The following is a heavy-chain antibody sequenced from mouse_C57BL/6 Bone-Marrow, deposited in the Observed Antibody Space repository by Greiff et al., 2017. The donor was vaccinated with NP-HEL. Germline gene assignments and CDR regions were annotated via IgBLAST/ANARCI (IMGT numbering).Heavy chain of an antibody. V-gene: IGHV1-15*01. J-gene: IGHJ4*01. CDR1: GYTFTDYE. Sequence: QVQLQQSGAELVRPGASVTLSCKASGYTFTDYEMHWVKQTPVHGLEWIGAIDPETGGTAYHQKFKGKAILTADKSSSTAYMELRSLTSEDSAVYYCTRGRKGPDYWGQGTSVTVSS. CDR2: IDPETGGT. CDR3: TRGRKGPDY.